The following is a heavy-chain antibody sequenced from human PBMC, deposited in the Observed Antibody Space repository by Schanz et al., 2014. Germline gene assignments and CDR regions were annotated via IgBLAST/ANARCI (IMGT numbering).Heavy chain of an antibody. CDR3: VRELSGGTFDY. J-gene: IGHJ4*02. D-gene: IGHD1-1*01. CDR2: INPNNGGT. V-gene: IGHV1-2*06. CDR1: GYTFTGYY. Sequence: QVQLVQSGAEVKKPGASVKVSCKASGYTFTGYYMHWVRQAPGQGLEWMGRINPNNGGTNYAQKFQGRVAMTIDTSISTAYMELNSLRSADTAVYYCVRELSGGTFDYWGLGTLVTVSS.